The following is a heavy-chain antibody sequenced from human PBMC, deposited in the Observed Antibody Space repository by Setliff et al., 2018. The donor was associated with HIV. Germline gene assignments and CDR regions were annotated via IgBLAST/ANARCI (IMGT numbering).Heavy chain of an antibody. CDR2: ISAYNGNT. Sequence: ASVKVSCKASGYTFTSYDISWVRQAPGQGLEWMGWISAYNGNTNYAQKLQGRVTMTTDTSTSTAYMELRSLRSDDTAVYYCARKIGDYYDSSGYYPPTDYYYGMDVWGQGTTVTVSS. CDR1: GYTFTSYD. J-gene: IGHJ6*02. V-gene: IGHV1-18*01. CDR3: ARKIGDYYDSSGYYPPTDYYYGMDV. D-gene: IGHD3-22*01.